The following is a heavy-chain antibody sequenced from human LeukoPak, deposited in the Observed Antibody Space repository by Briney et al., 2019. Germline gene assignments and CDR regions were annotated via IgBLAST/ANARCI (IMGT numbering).Heavy chain of an antibody. CDR2: IYTSGST. J-gene: IGHJ6*02. D-gene: IGHD6-13*01. V-gene: IGHV4-61*02. Sequence: SETLSLTCTVSGGSISSGSYYWSWIRQPAGKGLEWIGRIYTSGSTNYNPSLKSRVTISVDTSKSQFSLKLSSVTAADTAVYYGASGIAGAGDYYYGMDVWGQGTTVTVSS. CDR1: GGSISSGSYY. CDR3: ASGIAGAGDYYYGMDV.